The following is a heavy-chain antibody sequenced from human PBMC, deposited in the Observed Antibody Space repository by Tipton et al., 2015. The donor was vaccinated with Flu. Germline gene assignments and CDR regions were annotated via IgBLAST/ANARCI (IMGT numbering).Heavy chain of an antibody. CDR2: ISDNGRST. CDR1: GFTFSDYG. J-gene: IGHJ4*02. V-gene: IGHV3-23*01. CDR3: AGGSGWLIEN. D-gene: IGHD6-19*01. Sequence: SLRLSCAASGFTFSDYGMSWVRQAPGKGLEWVSGISDNGRSTYYADSVKGRFTISRGNSKNTVFLQMSSLTADDTAVYYCAGGSGWLIENWGQGTQVTVS.